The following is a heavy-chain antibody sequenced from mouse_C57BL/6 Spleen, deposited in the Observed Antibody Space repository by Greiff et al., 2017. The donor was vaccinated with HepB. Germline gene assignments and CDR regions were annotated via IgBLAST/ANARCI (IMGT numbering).Heavy chain of an antibody. Sequence: EVQLQQSGPELVKPGASVKMSCKASGYTFTDYNMHWVKQSHGKSLEWIGYINPNNGGTSYNQKFKGKATLTVNKSSSTAYMELRSLTSEDSAVYYCARSPKRDWYFDVWGTGTTVTVSS. CDR1: GYTFTDYN. CDR2: INPNNGGT. J-gene: IGHJ1*03. V-gene: IGHV1-22*01. CDR3: ARSPKRDWYFDV.